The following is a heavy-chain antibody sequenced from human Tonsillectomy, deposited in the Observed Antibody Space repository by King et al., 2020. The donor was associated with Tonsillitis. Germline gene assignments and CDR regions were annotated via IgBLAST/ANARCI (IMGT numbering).Heavy chain of an antibody. Sequence: VQLVESGGGVVQPGRSLRLSCAASGFTFSSYAMHWVRQAPGKGLEWVAVISYDGSNKYYADSVKGRFTISRDNSKKTLYLQMNSLRAEDTAVYYCARGEGGRSSSWYYDYYYYGMDVWGQETTVTVSS. V-gene: IGHV3-30*04. CDR3: ARGEGGRSSSWYYDYYYYGMDV. D-gene: IGHD6-13*01. CDR2: ISYDGSNK. CDR1: GFTFSSYA. J-gene: IGHJ6*02.